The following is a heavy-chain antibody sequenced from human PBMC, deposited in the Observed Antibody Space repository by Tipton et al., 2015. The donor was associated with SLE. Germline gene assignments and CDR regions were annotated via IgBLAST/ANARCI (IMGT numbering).Heavy chain of an antibody. CDR2: INPNSGGT. Sequence: QSGAEVKKPGASVKVSCKASGYTFTSYGISWVRQAPGQGLEWMGWINPNSGGTNYAQKFQGRVTITRDTSISTAYMELNRLISDDTAVYYCAGGATGPSDFAYWGQGTLGTVSS. D-gene: IGHD1-26*01. CDR1: GYTFTSYG. CDR3: AGGATGPSDFAY. J-gene: IGHJ4*02. V-gene: IGHV1-2*02.